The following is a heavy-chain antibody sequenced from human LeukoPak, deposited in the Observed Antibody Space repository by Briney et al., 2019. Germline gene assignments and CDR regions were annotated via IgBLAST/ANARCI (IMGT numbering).Heavy chain of an antibody. CDR1: GFSFSTYG. Sequence: GRSLRLSCAASGFSFSTYGMHWVRQAPGKGLEWVAMIWYDASGQHYADSVKGRFTISRDNSKNTLYLQMNSLRAEDTAVYYCARDSRNYDYVWGSYRLDYWGQGTLVTVSS. CDR3: ARDSRNYDYVWGSYRLDY. CDR2: IWYDASGQ. J-gene: IGHJ4*02. D-gene: IGHD3-16*02. V-gene: IGHV3-33*01.